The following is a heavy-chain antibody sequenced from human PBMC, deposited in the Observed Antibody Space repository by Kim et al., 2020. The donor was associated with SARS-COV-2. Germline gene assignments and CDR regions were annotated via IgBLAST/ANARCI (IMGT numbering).Heavy chain of an antibody. CDR3: AKLGPHDSSGYSRSLYYFDY. Sequence: GGSLRLSCAASGFTFDDYAMHWVRQAPGKGLEWVSGISWNSGSIGYADSVKGRFTISRDNAKNSLYLQMNSLRAEDTALYYCAKLGPHDSSGYSRSLYYFDYWGQRTLVTVSS. V-gene: IGHV3-9*01. CDR2: ISWNSGSI. J-gene: IGHJ4*02. D-gene: IGHD3-22*01. CDR1: GFTFDDYA.